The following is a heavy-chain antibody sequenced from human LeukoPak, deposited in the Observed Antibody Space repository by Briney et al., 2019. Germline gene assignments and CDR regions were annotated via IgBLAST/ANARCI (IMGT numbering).Heavy chain of an antibody. V-gene: IGHV3-23*01. CDR2: ISSSGGST. Sequence: PGGSLRLSCAASGFTLSSYAMSWVRQAPGKGLEWVSAISSSGGSTYYADSVKGRFTISRDNSKNTLYLQMNSLRAEDTAVYYCAKTHIYSSGLIDYWGQGTLVTVSS. CDR3: AKTHIYSSGLIDY. J-gene: IGHJ4*02. D-gene: IGHD6-19*01. CDR1: GFTLSSYA.